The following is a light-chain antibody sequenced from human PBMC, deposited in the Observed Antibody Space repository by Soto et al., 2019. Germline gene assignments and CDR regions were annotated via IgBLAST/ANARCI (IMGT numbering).Light chain of an antibody. CDR2: GAS. J-gene: IGKJ4*01. CDR1: QGVSTN. CDR3: QQYNAWPLT. Sequence: EIVLTQSPATLSVSPGERVTLSCRASQGVSTNLAWYQQKPGQAPRLLIFGASARATGIPVTFSGSGSGTDFTLTISSLQFEDFAVYYCQQYNAWPLTFGGGTELEIQ. V-gene: IGKV3-15*01.